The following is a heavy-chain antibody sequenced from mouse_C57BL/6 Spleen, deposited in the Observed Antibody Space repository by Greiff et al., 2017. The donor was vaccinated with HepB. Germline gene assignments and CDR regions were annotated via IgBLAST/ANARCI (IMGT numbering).Heavy chain of an antibody. J-gene: IGHJ4*01. CDR3: ARQGSTVVAMEY. Sequence: EVMLVESGGDLVKPGGSLKLSCAASGFTFSSYGMSWVRQTPDKRLEWVATISSGGSYNYYPDSVKGRFTISRDNAKNTLYLQMSSLKSEDTAMYYCARQGSTVVAMEYWGQGTSVTVSS. CDR2: ISSGGSYN. V-gene: IGHV5-6*01. D-gene: IGHD1-1*01. CDR1: GFTFSSYG.